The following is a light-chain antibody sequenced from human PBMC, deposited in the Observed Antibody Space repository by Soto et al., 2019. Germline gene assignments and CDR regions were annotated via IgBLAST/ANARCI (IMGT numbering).Light chain of an antibody. J-gene: IGKJ4*01. CDR2: AAS. Sequence: DIQMTQYQSSLSAXVGXRVTITCRASQSISRYLNWYQQRPGKAPKFLIYAASSLQSGVPSRFSGSGSGTDFTLTIISLQPEDFATYYCQQANSSPLTFCGVTKVDIK. CDR3: QQANSSPLT. V-gene: IGKV1-39*01. CDR1: QSISRY.